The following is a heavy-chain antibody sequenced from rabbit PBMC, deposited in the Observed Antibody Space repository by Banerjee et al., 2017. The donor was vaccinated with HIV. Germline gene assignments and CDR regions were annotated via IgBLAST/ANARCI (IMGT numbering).Heavy chain of an antibody. J-gene: IGHJ3*01. V-gene: IGHV1S45*01. CDR2: IYAGSNGNT. Sequence: QEQLEESGGDLVKPEGSLTLTCTASGFSFSGSYWICWVRQAPGKGLEWIACIYAGSNGNTYYASWAKGRFTISKTSSTTVTLQMTSLTAADTATYFCARAGYVGHAYLWGQGTLVTVS. CDR3: ARAGYVGHAYL. D-gene: IGHD6-1*01. CDR1: GFSFSGSYW.